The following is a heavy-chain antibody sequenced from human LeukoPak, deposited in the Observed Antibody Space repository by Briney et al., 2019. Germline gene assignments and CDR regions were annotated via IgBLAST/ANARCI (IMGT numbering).Heavy chain of an antibody. D-gene: IGHD1-26*01. Sequence: GSLRPSCAASGFTFSSNGMNWVRQPPGKGLEWIGYIYYSGSTNYNPSLKSRVTISVDTSKNQFSLKLSSVTAADTAVYYCASIDGGATTDFDYWGQGTLVTVSS. CDR2: IYYSGST. CDR3: ASIDGGATTDFDY. J-gene: IGHJ4*02. CDR1: GFTFSSNG. V-gene: IGHV4-59*12.